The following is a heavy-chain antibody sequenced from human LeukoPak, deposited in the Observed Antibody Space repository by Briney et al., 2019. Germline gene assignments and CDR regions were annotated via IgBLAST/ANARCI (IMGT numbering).Heavy chain of an antibody. Sequence: PSQTLSLTCTVSGGSSSSGDYYWSWIRQHPGKGLEWIGYIYYSGATNYNPALKSRVTISIDTSKNQFSLKLSSMTAADTAVYYCVRADGSSWYVFDYWGQGTLVSVSS. D-gene: IGHD6-13*01. CDR1: GGSSSSGDYY. V-gene: IGHV4-31*03. CDR2: IYYSGAT. CDR3: VRADGSSWYVFDY. J-gene: IGHJ4*02.